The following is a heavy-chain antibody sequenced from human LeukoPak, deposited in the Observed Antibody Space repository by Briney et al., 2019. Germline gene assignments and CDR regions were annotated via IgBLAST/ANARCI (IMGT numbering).Heavy chain of an antibody. CDR3: VMPQRDWFDP. D-gene: IGHD6-25*01. J-gene: IGHJ5*02. CDR2: INHSGST. CDR1: GGSFSDYY. Sequence: PSETLSLTCAVYGGSFSDYYCNWIRQPPGKGLEWIGEINHSGSTNYNPSLKSRVTISVDTSKNQFSLRLSSVTAADTAVYYCVMPQRDWFDPWGQGTLVTGSS. V-gene: IGHV4-34*01.